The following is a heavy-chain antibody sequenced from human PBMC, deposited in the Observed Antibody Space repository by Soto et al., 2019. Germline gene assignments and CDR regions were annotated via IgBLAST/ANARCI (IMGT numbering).Heavy chain of an antibody. CDR2: TRNKANSYTT. Sequence: EVHLVESGGGLVQPGGSLRLSCAASGFTFSDHYMDWVRQAPGKGLEWVGRTRNKANSYTTKYAASVKGRFTISRDDSKNSLYLQMNSLKAEDTAVYYCARPRSLYGPFDYWGQGTLVTVSS. V-gene: IGHV3-72*01. J-gene: IGHJ4*02. D-gene: IGHD4-17*01. CDR1: GFTFSDHY. CDR3: ARPRSLYGPFDY.